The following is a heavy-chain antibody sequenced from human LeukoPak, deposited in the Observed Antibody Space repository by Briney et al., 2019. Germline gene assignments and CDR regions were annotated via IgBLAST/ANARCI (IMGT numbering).Heavy chain of an antibody. Sequence: GASVKVSCTASGYTFTGYYMHWVRQAPGQGLEWMGWINSNSGGTNYAQKFQGRVTMTRNTSISTAYMELSRLRSDDTAVYYCAREGGLGFCSGGSCYGFLATVGPNWFDPWGQGTLVTVSS. V-gene: IGHV1-2*02. CDR1: GYTFTGYY. D-gene: IGHD2-15*01. CDR3: AREGGLGFCSGGSCYGFLATVGPNWFDP. J-gene: IGHJ5*02. CDR2: INSNSGGT.